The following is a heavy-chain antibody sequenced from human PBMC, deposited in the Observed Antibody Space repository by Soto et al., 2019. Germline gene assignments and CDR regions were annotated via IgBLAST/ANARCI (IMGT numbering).Heavy chain of an antibody. V-gene: IGHV4-39*01. J-gene: IGHJ4*02. CDR3: ARLEGLATISYYFDF. Sequence: QLQLQESGPGLVKPSETLSLTCSVSDDSINSDKYYWGWIRQPPGKGLEWIGSIYYRGNAYYNPSLHPRVTISHDKSKSQFSLKLNSVTAADSAVYFCARLEGLATISYYFDFWGPGALVTVSS. CDR2: IYYRGNA. CDR1: DDSINSDKYY. D-gene: IGHD3-9*01.